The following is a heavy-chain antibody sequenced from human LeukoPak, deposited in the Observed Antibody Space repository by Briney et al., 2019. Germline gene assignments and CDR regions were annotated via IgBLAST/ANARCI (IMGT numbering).Heavy chain of an antibody. CDR3: AREKDYGARD. Sequence: SVKVSCKASGGTFSTYTIGLVRQAPGQGLDWMGGIIPIFGTTNYAQKFQGRVTIIADESTSTAYMELSSLRSEDTAVYYCAREKDYGARDWGQGTPVTVSS. CDR2: IIPIFGTT. J-gene: IGHJ4*02. CDR1: GGTFSTYT. V-gene: IGHV1-69*13. D-gene: IGHD4-17*01.